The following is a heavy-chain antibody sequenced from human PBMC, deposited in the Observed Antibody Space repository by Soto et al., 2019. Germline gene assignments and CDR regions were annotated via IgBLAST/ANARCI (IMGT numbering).Heavy chain of an antibody. D-gene: IGHD3-9*01. Sequence: QAHLVQSGAEVRKPGASVKVSCQALEHTSTIYYIHWVRQARGQGLEWMGWINADSGDTTYAEDFRGRVTFTRDTSTSTFHMDLSRLSLDDTAMYFCATRDYDILTGYLHIWGQGTLITVSS. J-gene: IGHJ1*01. V-gene: IGHV1-2*02. CDR2: INADSGDT. CDR3: ATRDYDILTGYLHI. CDR1: EHTSTIYY.